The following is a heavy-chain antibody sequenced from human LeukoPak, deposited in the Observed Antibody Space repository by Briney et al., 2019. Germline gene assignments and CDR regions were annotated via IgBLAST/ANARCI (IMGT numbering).Heavy chain of an antibody. Sequence: ASVRVSCKASGNTFTGYYMHWVRQAPGQGLEWMGWINPNSGGTNYAQKFQGRVTMTRDTSISTAYMELSRLRSDDTAVYYCAREDCSGGSCYSDYWGQGTLVTVSS. CDR1: GNTFTGYY. CDR3: AREDCSGGSCYSDY. J-gene: IGHJ4*02. D-gene: IGHD2-15*01. V-gene: IGHV1-2*02. CDR2: INPNSGGT.